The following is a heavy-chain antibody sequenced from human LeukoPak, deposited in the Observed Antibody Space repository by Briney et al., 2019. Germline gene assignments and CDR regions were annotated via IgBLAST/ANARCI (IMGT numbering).Heavy chain of an antibody. D-gene: IGHD6-6*01. V-gene: IGHV3-23*01. CDR1: GITFSSYA. Sequence: PGGSLRLSCAASGITFSSYAMSWVRQAPGRGLEWVSAISDSGGSTYYADSVKGRFTISRDNSKNTLYLQMNSLRAADTAVYYCANQLSTSSHLDYWGQGTLVTVSS. CDR2: ISDSGGST. J-gene: IGHJ4*02. CDR3: ANQLSTSSHLDY.